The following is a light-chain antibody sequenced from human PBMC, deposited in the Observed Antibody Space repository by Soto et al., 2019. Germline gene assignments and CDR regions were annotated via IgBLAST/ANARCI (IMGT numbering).Light chain of an antibody. J-gene: IGKJ1*01. V-gene: IGKV1-9*01. CDR3: QQLSTSPWT. CDR1: QDIRSY. CDR2: AAS. Sequence: DIQLTQSPSFVSASIGDRVTITCRASQDIRSYLTWYQQKPGSAPKILIYAASTVQSGVPSRFSGSGSGTEFTLTISSLQPEDFATYYCQQLSTSPWTFGQGSKVDFK.